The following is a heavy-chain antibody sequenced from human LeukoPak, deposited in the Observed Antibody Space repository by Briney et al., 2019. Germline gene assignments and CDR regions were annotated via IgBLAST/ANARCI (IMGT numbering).Heavy chain of an antibody. Sequence: SETLSLTCTFSGGSISPSYWSWIRQPPGKGLEWIGYIHDDGTTKYNPSLKGRVTISDDTSKNQFSLNLNSVTAADTAVYYCTKGAGWLIDYWGQGTLVTVSS. CDR2: IHDDGTT. V-gene: IGHV4-59*01. D-gene: IGHD5-12*01. CDR3: TKGAGWLIDY. CDR1: GGSISPSY. J-gene: IGHJ4*02.